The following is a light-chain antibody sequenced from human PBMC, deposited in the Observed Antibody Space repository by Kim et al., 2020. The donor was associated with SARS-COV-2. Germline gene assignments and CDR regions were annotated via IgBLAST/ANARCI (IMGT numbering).Light chain of an antibody. CDR2: AAS. CDR3: QQYDTSLTWT. CDR1: QSVSSSY. J-gene: IGKJ1*01. V-gene: IGKV3-20*01. Sequence: PGQRATLSCRASQSVSSSYLAWYQQKPGQAPRLLLYAASHRATGIPDRFSGSGSGTDFTLTISRLEPEDFAVYYCQQYDTSLTWTFGQGTKVDIK.